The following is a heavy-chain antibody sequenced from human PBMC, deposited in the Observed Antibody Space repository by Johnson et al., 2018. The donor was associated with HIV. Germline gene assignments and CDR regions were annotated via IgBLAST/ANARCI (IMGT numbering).Heavy chain of an antibody. D-gene: IGHD6-13*01. Sequence: QVQLVESGGGVVQPGRSLRLSCAASGFTFSSYGMHWVRQAPGKGLEWVAVISYDGSNKYYADSVKGRFTISRDNSKNTLYLQMNSLRAEDTAVYYCAKDNVDSSWYAGAFDIWGQGTMVTVSS. V-gene: IGHV3-30*18. CDR3: AKDNVDSSWYAGAFDI. CDR1: GFTFSSYG. J-gene: IGHJ3*02. CDR2: ISYDGSNK.